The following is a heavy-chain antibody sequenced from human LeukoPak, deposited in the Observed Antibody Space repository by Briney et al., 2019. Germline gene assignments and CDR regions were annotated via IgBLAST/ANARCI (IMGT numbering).Heavy chain of an antibody. CDR2: IYYSGST. J-gene: IGHJ4*02. V-gene: IGHV4-59*01. CDR1: GGSISSYY. CDR3: AREVGSGWYYFDY. Sequence: SSETLSLTCTVSGGSISSYYRSWIRQPPGKGLEWIGYIYYSGSTNYNPSLKSRVTISVDTSKNQFSLRLSSVTAADTAVYYCAREVGSGWYYFDYWGQGTLVTVSS. D-gene: IGHD6-19*01.